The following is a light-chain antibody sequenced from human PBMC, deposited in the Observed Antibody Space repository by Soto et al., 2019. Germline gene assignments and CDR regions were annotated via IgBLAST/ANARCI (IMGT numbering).Light chain of an antibody. CDR1: SSDVGGYNY. J-gene: IGLJ2*01. Sequence: QSALTQPPSASGSPGQSVTISCTGPSSDVGGYNYVSWYQQHPGKAPQLMIYEVSRRPSGVPDRFSGSKSGNTASQTVSGLQAEDEADYYCSSYAGSNNLVFGGGTKLTVL. V-gene: IGLV2-8*01. CDR2: EVS. CDR3: SSYAGSNNLV.